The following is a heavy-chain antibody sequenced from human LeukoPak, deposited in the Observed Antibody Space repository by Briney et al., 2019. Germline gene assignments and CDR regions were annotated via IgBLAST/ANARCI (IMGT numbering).Heavy chain of an antibody. D-gene: IGHD2-8*01. CDR3: ARCVRYTGADY. Sequence: PGGSLRLSCAASGFTFSDYYMGWIRQAPGKGLEWVSYISSSSYTNYADSVKGRFTISRDNAKNSLYLQMNSLRADDTAVYFCARCVRYTGADYWGQGTLVTVSS. CDR1: GFTFSDYY. J-gene: IGHJ4*02. V-gene: IGHV3-11*06. CDR2: ISSSSYT.